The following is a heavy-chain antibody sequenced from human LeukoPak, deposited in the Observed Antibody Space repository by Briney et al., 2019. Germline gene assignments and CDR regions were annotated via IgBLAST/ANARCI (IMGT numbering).Heavy chain of an antibody. V-gene: IGHV3-21*01. Sequence: GGSLRLSCAASGFTFSSYSMNWVRQAPGKGLEWVSSISSSSSYIYYADSVKGRFTISRDNAKNSLYLQMNSLRAEDTAVYHCARDGYSYGYAEHDYWGQGTLVTVSS. D-gene: IGHD5-18*01. CDR2: ISSSSSYI. CDR3: ARDGYSYGYAEHDY. J-gene: IGHJ4*02. CDR1: GFTFSSYS.